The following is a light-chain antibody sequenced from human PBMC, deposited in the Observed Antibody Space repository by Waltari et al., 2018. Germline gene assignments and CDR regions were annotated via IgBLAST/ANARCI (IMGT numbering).Light chain of an antibody. CDR3: QQYEKWPRT. Sequence: EIVMTQTPATLSVSPGESATPFCRASPSVTTNLAWSVQKPGQAPRLLIYGASARATGGPARFTGGGYGTEFTLTISSLQSEDFAVYYCQQYEKWPRTFGQGTKVEIK. CDR1: PSVTTN. CDR2: GAS. V-gene: IGKV3-15*01. J-gene: IGKJ1*01.